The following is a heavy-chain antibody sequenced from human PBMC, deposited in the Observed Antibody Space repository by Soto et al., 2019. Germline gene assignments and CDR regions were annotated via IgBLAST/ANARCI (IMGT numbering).Heavy chain of an antibody. CDR1: GGTFNSYA. CDR3: ARGWSYDILTGYSY. D-gene: IGHD3-9*01. CDR2: IILIFGTA. J-gene: IGHJ4*02. Sequence: SVKVSCKASGGTFNSYAISWVRQAPAQGLEWMGWIILIFGTANYAQKFEGRVTITADESTSTAYMELSSLRSEETAVYYCARGWSYDILTGYSYWGQGTLVTVPS. V-gene: IGHV1-69*13.